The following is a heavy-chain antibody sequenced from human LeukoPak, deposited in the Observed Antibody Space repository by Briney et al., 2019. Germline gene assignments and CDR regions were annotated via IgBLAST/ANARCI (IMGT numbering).Heavy chain of an antibody. CDR2: IYYSGST. J-gene: IGHJ5*02. D-gene: IGHD6-6*01. Sequence: PSQTLSLTCTVSGGSISSGDYYWSWIRQPPGKGLEWIGYIYYSGSTNYNPSLKSRVTISVDTSKNQFSLKLSSVTAADTAVYYCARVGSSSSSFRWFDPWGQGTLVTVSS. CDR1: GGSISSGDYY. CDR3: ARVGSSSSSFRWFDP. V-gene: IGHV4-61*08.